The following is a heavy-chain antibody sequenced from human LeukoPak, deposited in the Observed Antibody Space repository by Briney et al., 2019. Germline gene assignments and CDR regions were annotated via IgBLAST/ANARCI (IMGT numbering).Heavy chain of an antibody. CDR3: ARDRIAVAGTFDY. D-gene: IGHD6-19*01. Sequence: SVKVSCKASGGTFSSYTISWVRQAPGQGLEWMGRIIPILGIANYARKFQGRVTITADKSTSTAYMELSSLRSEDTAVYYCARDRIAVAGTFDYWGQGTLVTVSS. CDR2: IIPILGIA. CDR1: GGTFSSYT. V-gene: IGHV1-69*04. J-gene: IGHJ4*02.